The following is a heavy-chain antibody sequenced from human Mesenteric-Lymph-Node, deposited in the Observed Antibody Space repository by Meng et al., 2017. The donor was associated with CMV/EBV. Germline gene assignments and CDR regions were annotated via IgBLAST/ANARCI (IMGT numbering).Heavy chain of an antibody. V-gene: IGHV3-30*02. CDR1: GCTFNRYG. CDR3: GRDLNSSGWSPRNPIGY. J-gene: IGHJ4*02. CDR2: IRYDADIK. D-gene: IGHD6-19*01. Sequence: GGSLRLSCTGSGCTFNRYGMYWVRQTPGKGLEWVAFIRYDADIKYYEDSMKGRFTISRDNSKNTVYLQMNSLRPDDTAVYYCGRDLNSSGWSPRNPIGYWGQGTLVTVSS.